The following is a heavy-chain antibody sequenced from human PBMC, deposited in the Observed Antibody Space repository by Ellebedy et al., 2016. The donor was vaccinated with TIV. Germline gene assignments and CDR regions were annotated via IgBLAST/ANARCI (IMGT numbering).Heavy chain of an antibody. CDR1: GGSISSYY. J-gene: IGHJ4*02. V-gene: IGHV4-34*01. D-gene: IGHD3-9*01. Sequence: SETLSLXXTVSGGSISSYYWSWIRQPPGKGLEWIGEINHSGSTNYNPSLKSRVTISVDTSKNQFSLKLSSVTAADTAVYYCARGRRYFDSLIDYWGQGTLVTVSS. CDR2: INHSGST. CDR3: ARGRRYFDSLIDY.